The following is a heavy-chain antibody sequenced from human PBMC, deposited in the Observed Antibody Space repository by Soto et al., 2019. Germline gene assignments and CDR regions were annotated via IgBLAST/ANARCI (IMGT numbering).Heavy chain of an antibody. CDR3: ARRGSSSWYGY. V-gene: IGHV4-39*01. D-gene: IGHD6-13*01. CDR2: IYYSGST. J-gene: IGHJ4*02. Sequence: SETLSLTCTVSGGSISSSSYYWGWIRQPPGKGLEWIGTIYYSGSTYYNPSLKSRVTISVDTSKNQFSLKLSSVTAADTAVYYCARRGSSSWYGYWGQGTLVTVS. CDR1: GGSISSSSYY.